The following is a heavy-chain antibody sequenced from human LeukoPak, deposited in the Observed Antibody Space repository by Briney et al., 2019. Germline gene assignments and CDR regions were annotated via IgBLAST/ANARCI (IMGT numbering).Heavy chain of an antibody. D-gene: IGHD4-17*01. Sequence: GGSLRLSCSASGFTFSSYAMHWVRQAPGKGLEYVSAISSNGGSTYYADSVKGRFTISRDNSKNTLYLQMSSLRAEDTAVYYCVKTSTTVTTGFIAFDIWGQGTMVTASS. V-gene: IGHV3-64D*09. CDR1: GFTFSSYA. J-gene: IGHJ3*02. CDR3: VKTSTTVTTGFIAFDI. CDR2: ISSNGGST.